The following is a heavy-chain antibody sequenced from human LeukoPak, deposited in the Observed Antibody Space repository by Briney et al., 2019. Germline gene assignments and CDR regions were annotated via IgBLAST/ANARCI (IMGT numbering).Heavy chain of an antibody. CDR2: IYYSGST. V-gene: IGHV4-59*01. CDR1: GGSISSYY. CDR3: ARDQSCSGGSCYPGYYFDY. Sequence: SETLSLTCTVSGGSISSYYWSWLRQPPGKGLEWIGYIYYSGSTNYNPSLKSRVTISVDTSKNQLSLKLSSVTAADTAVYYCARDQSCSGGSCYPGYYFDYWGQGTLVTVSS. J-gene: IGHJ4*02. D-gene: IGHD2-15*01.